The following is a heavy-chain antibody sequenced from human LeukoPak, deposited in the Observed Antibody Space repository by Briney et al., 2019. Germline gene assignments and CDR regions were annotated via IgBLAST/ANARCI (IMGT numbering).Heavy chain of an antibody. CDR1: DGSISSYY. Sequence: PSETLSLTCTVSDGSISSYYWSWIRQPPGKGLEWIGCIYYSGNTNYNPSLKSRVTISIDTSKNQFSLKLSSVTAADTAVYYCARDYAFDIWGQGTMVTVSS. CDR3: ARDYAFDI. CDR2: IYYSGNT. V-gene: IGHV4-59*01. J-gene: IGHJ3*02.